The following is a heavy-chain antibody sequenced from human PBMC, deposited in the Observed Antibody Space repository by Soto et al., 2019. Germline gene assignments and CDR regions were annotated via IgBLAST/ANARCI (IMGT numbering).Heavy chain of an antibody. CDR3: ARGRIVVVPAATIHYYYYGMDV. Sequence: PSATLSLTCTVSGGSISSGDYYWSWIRQPPGKGLEWIGYIYYSGSTYYNPSLNSRVTISVDTSKNQFSLKLSSVTAADTAVYYCARGRIVVVPAATIHYYYYGMDVWGQGTTVTVSS. CDR1: GGSISSGDYY. D-gene: IGHD2-2*01. V-gene: IGHV4-30-4*01. CDR2: IYYSGST. J-gene: IGHJ6*02.